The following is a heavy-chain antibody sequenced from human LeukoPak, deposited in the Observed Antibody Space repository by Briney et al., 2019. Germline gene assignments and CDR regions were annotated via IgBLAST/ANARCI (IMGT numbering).Heavy chain of an antibody. J-gene: IGHJ4*02. CDR3: VRRVRYFGQNDY. Sequence: PSETLSLTCTVSGSSMSDYYWSWIRQPPGKGLEWIGYINYTGSTNYNPSLKSRVTMSVDPSKNQISLKLSSVTAADSAVYYCVRRVRYFGQNDYWGQGTLVTVSS. V-gene: IGHV4-59*08. CDR2: INYTGST. D-gene: IGHD3-9*01. CDR1: GSSMSDYY.